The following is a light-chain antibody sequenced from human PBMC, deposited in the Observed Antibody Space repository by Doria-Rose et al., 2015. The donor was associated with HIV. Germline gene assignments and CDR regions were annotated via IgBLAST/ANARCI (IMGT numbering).Light chain of an antibody. Sequence: EIVMTQSPGTLSLSPGERATLSCRASQSFSSTYLAWSQQKPGKAPSLLIYDGSTRATGIPDRYSASASGTDFTLTINRLEPEDFALYYCRQYGTSWTFGQGTKVEI. V-gene: IGKV3-20*01. J-gene: IGKJ1*01. CDR2: DGS. CDR3: RQYGTSWT. CDR1: QSFSSTY.